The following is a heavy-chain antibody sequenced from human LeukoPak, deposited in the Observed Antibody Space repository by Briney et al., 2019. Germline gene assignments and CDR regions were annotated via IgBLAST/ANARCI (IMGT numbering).Heavy chain of an antibody. CDR2: INQDGSEK. CDR1: GFSFSSFL. D-gene: IGHD6-13*01. V-gene: IGHV3-7*03. J-gene: IGHJ4*02. Sequence: GGSLRLSCAASGFSFSSFLMSWVRQAPGKGLEWVANINQDGSEKYYVDSVKGRFTISRDNAKNSLYLQMNSLRAEDTAVYYCARKAGFSTTIDYYFDYWGQGTLVTVSS. CDR3: ARKAGFSTTIDYYFDY.